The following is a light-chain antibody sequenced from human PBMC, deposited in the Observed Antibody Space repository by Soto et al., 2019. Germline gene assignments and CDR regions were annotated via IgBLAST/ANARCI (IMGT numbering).Light chain of an antibody. CDR1: QSFTNW. J-gene: IGKJ2*01. Sequence: DIQMTQSPSTLSASVGDRVTITCRASQSFTNWLAWYQQKPGKAPNLLIYHASNLESGVPSRFSGSESGTEFTLTISSLQPDDFATYYCQQYSTSPYTFGQGTKVDIK. CDR3: QQYSTSPYT. CDR2: HAS. V-gene: IGKV1-5*01.